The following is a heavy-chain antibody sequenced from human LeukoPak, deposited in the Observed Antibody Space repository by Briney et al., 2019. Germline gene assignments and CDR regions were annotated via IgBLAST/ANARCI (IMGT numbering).Heavy chain of an antibody. V-gene: IGHV1-2*02. CDR1: GYTFTGYY. D-gene: IGHD6-13*01. Sequence: ASVKVSCKASGYTFTGYYMHWVRQAPGQGLEWMGWINPNSGGTNYAQKFQGRVTMTRDTSTSTAYMELSRLRSDDTAVYYCAREAVAAAGTWDLNEERIDYWGQGTLVTVSS. J-gene: IGHJ4*02. CDR3: AREAVAAAGTWDLNEERIDY. CDR2: INPNSGGT.